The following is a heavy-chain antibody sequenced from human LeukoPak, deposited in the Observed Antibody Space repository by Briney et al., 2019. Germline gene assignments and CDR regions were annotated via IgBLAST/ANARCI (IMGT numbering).Heavy chain of an antibody. V-gene: IGHV3-48*03. CDR2: ISSGGSTI. CDR3: VRVSDISVAAYFDY. CDR1: GFTFSSFE. J-gene: IGHJ4*02. D-gene: IGHD6-19*01. Sequence: PGGSLRLSCAASGFTFSSFEMKWVHQAPGKGLEWVSYISSGGSTIYYADSVKGRFTISRDNAKSSLYLQMNSLRAEDTALYYCVRVSDISVAAYFDYWGQGTLVTVSS.